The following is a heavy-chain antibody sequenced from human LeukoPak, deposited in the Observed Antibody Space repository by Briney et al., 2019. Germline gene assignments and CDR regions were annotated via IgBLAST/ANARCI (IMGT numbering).Heavy chain of an antibody. D-gene: IGHD4-17*01. CDR3: ANYGDYQYFDY. CDR1: GFTFINYG. J-gene: IGHJ4*02. Sequence: PGGSLRLSCAASGFTFINYGMHWVRQAPGKGLEWVAVISYDATNKYYADSVKGRFTISRDNSKNTPYLQMNSLETDDTAVYYCANYGDYQYFDYWGQGTPVTVSS. CDR2: ISYDATNK. V-gene: IGHV3-30*18.